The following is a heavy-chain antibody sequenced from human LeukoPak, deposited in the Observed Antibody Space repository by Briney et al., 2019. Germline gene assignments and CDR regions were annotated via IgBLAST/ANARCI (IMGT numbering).Heavy chain of an antibody. J-gene: IGHJ4*02. D-gene: IGHD2-8*01. CDR1: GYTFTSYY. V-gene: IGHV1-46*01. Sequence: GASVKVSCKASGYTFTSYYMHWVRQAPGQGLEWMGIINPSGDTTSYAQKFQGRVTMTRDTSTSTVCMELSSLRSEDTAVYYCARSTDEGYCTNGVCPLINYWGQGTLVTVSS. CDR3: ARSTDEGYCTNGVCPLINY. CDR2: INPSGDTT.